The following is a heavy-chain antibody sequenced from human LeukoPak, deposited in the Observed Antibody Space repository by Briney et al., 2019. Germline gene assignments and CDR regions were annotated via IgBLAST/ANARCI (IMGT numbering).Heavy chain of an antibody. J-gene: IGHJ5*02. Sequence: SETLSLTCTVSGDSISSGSYYWSWIRQPAGEGLEWIGRIYSSGRTHYSPSLKSRVTISVDTSKNQFSLKLSSVTAADAAVYYCARVGTRFWSARGWFDPWGRGTLVTVSS. CDR1: GDSISSGSYY. CDR2: IYSSGRT. V-gene: IGHV4-61*02. D-gene: IGHD1/OR15-1a*01. CDR3: ARVGTRFWSARGWFDP.